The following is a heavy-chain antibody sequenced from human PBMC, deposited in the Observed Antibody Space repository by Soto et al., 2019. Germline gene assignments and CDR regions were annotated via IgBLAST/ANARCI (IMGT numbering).Heavy chain of an antibody. V-gene: IGHV1-18*01. CDR2: ISAYNANA. D-gene: IGHD2-15*01. Sequence: ASVKVSCKASGYTFRNFGISWVRQAPGQGLEWMGWISAYNANANYAQKFQGRLTMTADTSTSTAYMELRSLRSDDTAVYYCARDTQGGVVVVAATPHYFDYWGQGTRVTVSS. CDR1: GYTFRNFG. J-gene: IGHJ4*02. CDR3: ARDTQGGVVVVAATPHYFDY.